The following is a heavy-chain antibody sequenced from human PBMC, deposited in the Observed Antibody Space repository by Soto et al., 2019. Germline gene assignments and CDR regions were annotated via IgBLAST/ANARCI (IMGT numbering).Heavy chain of an antibody. CDR1: GGSISSYY. J-gene: IGHJ4*02. D-gene: IGHD4-17*01. Sequence: PSETLSLTCIVSGGSISSYYWSWIRQPPGKGLEWIGYIYYSGSTNYNPSLKSRVTISVDTSKNQFSLKLSSVTAADTDVYYCARRYGASFDYWGQGTLVNVSS. CDR3: ARRYGASFDY. V-gene: IGHV4-59*01. CDR2: IYYSGST.